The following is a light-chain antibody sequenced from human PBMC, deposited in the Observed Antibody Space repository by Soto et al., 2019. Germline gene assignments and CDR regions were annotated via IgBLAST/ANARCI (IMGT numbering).Light chain of an antibody. J-gene: IGKJ1*01. CDR1: QSISSY. V-gene: IGKV1-39*01. CDR2: ATS. CDR3: QQSDSTPRT. Sequence: DIQMTQSPSSLSASVGDRVTITCRASQSISSYLNWYQQKPGKAPKLLIYATSSLQSGVPSRFSGSGTGTDVTPTISSLQPEDFATFYCQQSDSTPRTFGQRTKVDIK.